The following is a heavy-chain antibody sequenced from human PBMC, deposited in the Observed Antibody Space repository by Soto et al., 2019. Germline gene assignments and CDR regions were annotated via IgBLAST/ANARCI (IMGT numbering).Heavy chain of an antibody. CDR3: AKDRGSSSWDPIFDF. V-gene: IGHV3-9*01. CDR2: ISWDSAVI. CDR1: GFTFDDYA. J-gene: IGHJ4*02. D-gene: IGHD6-13*01. Sequence: EMELVESGGGFIEPGRSLRLSCAASGFTFDDYAIHWVRQAPGKGLEWVSGISWDSAVIDYAVSVKGRITIGRDNARNSLYLHMNKLRPEDTALYFCAKDRGSSSWDPIFDFWGRGTLVSVSS.